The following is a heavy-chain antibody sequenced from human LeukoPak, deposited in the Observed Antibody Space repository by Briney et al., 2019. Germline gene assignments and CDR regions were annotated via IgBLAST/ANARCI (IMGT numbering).Heavy chain of an antibody. CDR1: GDSVSANNAA. CDR2: TYYRSKWYN. D-gene: IGHD3-10*01. CDR3: ARSGFIFDF. V-gene: IGHV6-1*01. J-gene: IGHJ5*01. Sequence: SQTLSLTCAIFGDSVSANNAAWNWIRQSPSSGFEWLGRTYYRSKWYNDSAVSVKGRVSIYPDTSKNQFSLHLDSVTPEDTAVYYCARSGFIFDFWGQGTLVTVSS.